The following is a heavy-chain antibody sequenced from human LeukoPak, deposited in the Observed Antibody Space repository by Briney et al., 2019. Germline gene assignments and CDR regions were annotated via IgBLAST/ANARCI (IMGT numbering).Heavy chain of an antibody. Sequence: SETLSLTCAVYGGSFSGNYWSWIRQPPGKGLEWIGEINHSGSTNYNPSLKSRVTITVDTSKNQFFLKLSSVAAADTAVYYCARGDSSGSACYFDYWGQGTLVTVSS. CDR1: GGSFSGNY. CDR3: ARGDSSGSACYFDY. V-gene: IGHV4-34*01. CDR2: INHSGST. D-gene: IGHD3-22*01. J-gene: IGHJ4*02.